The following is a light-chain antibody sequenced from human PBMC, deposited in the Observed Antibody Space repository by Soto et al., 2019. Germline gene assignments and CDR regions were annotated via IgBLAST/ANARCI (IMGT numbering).Light chain of an antibody. Sequence: DIQMTQSPSSLSASVGDRVTITCRASQGIVKDLGWYQQKPGKVPKRLIYGATSLQSGAPSRFSGSGSGTEFSLTIGCLQPEDFATYYCLQHKTYPWTFGQGTKVEIK. J-gene: IGKJ1*01. CDR3: LQHKTYPWT. CDR2: GAT. V-gene: IGKV1-17*01. CDR1: QGIVKD.